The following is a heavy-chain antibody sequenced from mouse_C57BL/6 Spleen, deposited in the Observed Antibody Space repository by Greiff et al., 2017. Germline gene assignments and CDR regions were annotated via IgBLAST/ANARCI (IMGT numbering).Heavy chain of an antibody. V-gene: IGHV1-19*01. J-gene: IGHJ4*01. CDR2: INPYNGGT. Sequence: VQLQQSGPVLVKPGASVKMSCKASGYTFTDYYMNWVKQSHGKSLEWIGVINPYNGGTSYNQKFKGKATLTVDKSSSTAYMELNSLTSEDSAVYYCARRGYNNFAMDYWGQGTSVTVSS. CDR3: ARRGYNNFAMDY. CDR1: GYTFTDYY. D-gene: IGHD1-3*01.